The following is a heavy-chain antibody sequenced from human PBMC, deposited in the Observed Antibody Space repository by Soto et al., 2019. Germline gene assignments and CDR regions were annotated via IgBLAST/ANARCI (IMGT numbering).Heavy chain of an antibody. CDR2: IKQDGSEK. CDR1: GFTFSSYW. D-gene: IGHD3-3*01. J-gene: IGHJ6*02. Sequence: GGSLRLSCAASGFTFSSYWMSWVRQAPGKGLEWVANIKQDGSEKYYVDSVKGRFTISRDNAKNSLYLQMNSLRAEDTAVYYCARIRVVTNYYYYGMDVRGQGTTVTVSS. CDR3: ARIRVVTNYYYYGMDV. V-gene: IGHV3-7*01.